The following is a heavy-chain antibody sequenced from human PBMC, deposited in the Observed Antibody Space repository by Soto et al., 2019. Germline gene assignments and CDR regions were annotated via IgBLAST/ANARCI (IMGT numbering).Heavy chain of an antibody. CDR3: AREGLPQQTTGIFDY. J-gene: IGHJ4*02. V-gene: IGHV3-21*01. CDR1: GFTFSSYS. Sequence: GGSLRLCCAASGFTFSSYSMNWVRQAPGKGLEWVSSISSSSSYIYYADSVKGRFTISRDNAKNSLYLQMNSLRAEDTAVYYCAREGLPQQTTGIFDYWGQGTLVTVSS. D-gene: IGHD4-4*01. CDR2: ISSSSSYI.